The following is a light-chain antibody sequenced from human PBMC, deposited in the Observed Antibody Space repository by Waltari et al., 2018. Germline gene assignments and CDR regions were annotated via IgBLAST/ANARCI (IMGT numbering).Light chain of an antibody. CDR2: EDN. J-gene: IGLJ2*01. CDR3: QSYDSSNLV. V-gene: IGLV6-57*03. CDR1: SGSIASNY. Sequence: NFMLTQPHSVSESPGKTVTISCTRSSGSIASNYVQRYQQRPGSAPTTVIYEDNQRPSWVPDRFSGSIDSSSNSASLTISGLKTEDEADYYCQSYDSSNLVFGGGTKLTVL.